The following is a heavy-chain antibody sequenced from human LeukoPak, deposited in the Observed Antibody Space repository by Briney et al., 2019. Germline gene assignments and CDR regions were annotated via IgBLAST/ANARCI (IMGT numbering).Heavy chain of an antibody. D-gene: IGHD6-19*01. J-gene: IGHJ4*02. CDR1: GGSISSSSYY. CDR2: IYYSGST. V-gene: IGHV4-39*01. CDR3: ARLGAVAGPRPLPES. Sequence: SETLSLTCTVSGGSISSSSYYWGWIRQPPGKGLEWIGSIYYSGSTYYNPSLKSRVTISVDTSKNQFSLKLSSVTAADTAVYYCARLGAVAGPRPLPESWGQGTLVTVSS.